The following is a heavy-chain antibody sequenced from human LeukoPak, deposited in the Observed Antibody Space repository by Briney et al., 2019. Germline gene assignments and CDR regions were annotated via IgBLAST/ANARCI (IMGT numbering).Heavy chain of an antibody. J-gene: IGHJ3*02. CDR2: IYYSGST. CDR3: ASSFGGNSVDDPFDI. Sequence: PSQTLSLTCTVSGGSISSGGYYWGWIRQPPGKGLEWIGSIYYSGSTHYNPSLKSRVTISLDTSKNQFSLKLSSVTAADTAVYCCASSFGGNSVDDPFDIWGQGTMVTVSS. CDR1: GGSISSGGYY. D-gene: IGHD4-23*01. V-gene: IGHV4-39*07.